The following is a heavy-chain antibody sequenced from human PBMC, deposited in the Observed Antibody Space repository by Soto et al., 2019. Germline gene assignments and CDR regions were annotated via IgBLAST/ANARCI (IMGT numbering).Heavy chain of an antibody. CDR1: GASISSYY. CDR3: ARGSYDILTGYPYLDY. CDR2: IDARGNT. D-gene: IGHD3-9*01. J-gene: IGHJ4*02. V-gene: IGHV4-4*07. Sequence: PSETLSLTCTVSGASISSYYWSWIRQPAGKGLEWIGRIDARGNTNYNPSLRSRVTISVDTSKNQFSLKLSSVTAADTAVYYCARGSYDILTGYPYLDYWGQGTLVTVSS.